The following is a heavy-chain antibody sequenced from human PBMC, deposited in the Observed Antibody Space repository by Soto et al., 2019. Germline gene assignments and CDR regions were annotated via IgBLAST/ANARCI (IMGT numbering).Heavy chain of an antibody. CDR3: ARGGSENDFWSGYYGRMDV. CDR1: GGTFSSYS. CDR2: IIPIFGTA. Sequence: SVKVSCKASGGTFSSYSISWVRQAPGQGLEWMGGIIPIFGTANYAQKFQGRVTITADKSTSTAYMELSSLRSEDTAVYYCARGGSENDFWSGYYGRMDVWGQGTTVTVSS. D-gene: IGHD3-3*01. J-gene: IGHJ6*02. V-gene: IGHV1-69*06.